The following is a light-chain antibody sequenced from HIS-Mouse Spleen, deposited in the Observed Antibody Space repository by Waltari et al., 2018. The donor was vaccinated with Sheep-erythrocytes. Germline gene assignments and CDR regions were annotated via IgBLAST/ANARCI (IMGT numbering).Light chain of an antibody. Sequence: QSVLTQPPSVSGAPGQRVTISCTGSSSNIGAGYDVHWYQQLPGTAPKLPIYGNSNRPSGVPDRFSGSKSGNTATLTISGTQAMDEADYYCQAWDSSTVVFGGGTKLTVL. CDR2: GNS. J-gene: IGLJ2*01. V-gene: IGLV1-40*01. CDR3: QAWDSSTVV. CDR1: SSNIGAGYD.